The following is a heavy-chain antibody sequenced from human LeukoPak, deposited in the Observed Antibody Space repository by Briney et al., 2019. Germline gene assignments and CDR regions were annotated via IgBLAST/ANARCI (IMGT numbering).Heavy chain of an antibody. V-gene: IGHV3-23*01. CDR1: GFAFSVYA. CDR2: INANSGTT. Sequence: GRFLRLSCAASGFAFSVYAMSWLRQPPGKGLEWVSSINANSGTTSYAASVRGRFTISRDNSKNALYLQLNTLRADDTATYYCAKPISGGLAVTADWFHPWGQGTLVVVSS. CDR3: AKPISGGLAVTADWFHP. J-gene: IGHJ5*01. D-gene: IGHD2-21*02.